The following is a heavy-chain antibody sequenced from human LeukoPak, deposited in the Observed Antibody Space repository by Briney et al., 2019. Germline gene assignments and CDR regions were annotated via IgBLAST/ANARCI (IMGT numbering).Heavy chain of an antibody. V-gene: IGHV3-7*03. CDR1: PGITFSDYW. CDR3: VGGIGWQPDY. J-gene: IGHJ4*02. Sequence: GGSLRLSCAASPGITFSDYWMNWVRQAPGKELEWVAIIRQDGRETLYLDSVRGRFTISRDNAKSSVYLEINSLRAEDTAVYYCVGGIGWQPDYWGQGTLVTVSS. D-gene: IGHD6-19*01. CDR2: IRQDGRET.